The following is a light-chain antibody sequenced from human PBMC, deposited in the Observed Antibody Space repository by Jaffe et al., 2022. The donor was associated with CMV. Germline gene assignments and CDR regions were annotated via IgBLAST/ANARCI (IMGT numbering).Light chain of an antibody. CDR3: QHYKNWPRT. J-gene: IGKJ1*01. Sequence: EIVMTQSPATLSVSPGERATISCRASQRIDSNLAWYQKKPGQAPRLLMYGASTRATGIPARFSGSGSGTDFTLTISSLQSEDFAVYYCQHYKNWPRTFGQGTKVEIK. CDR1: QRIDSN. V-gene: IGKV3-15*01. CDR2: GAS.